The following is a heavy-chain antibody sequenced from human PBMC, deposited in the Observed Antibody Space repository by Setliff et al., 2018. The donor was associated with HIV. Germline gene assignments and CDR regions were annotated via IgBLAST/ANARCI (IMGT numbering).Heavy chain of an antibody. CDR3: ARLSTTSRDFDS. D-gene: IGHD3-10*01. J-gene: IGHJ4*02. V-gene: IGHV4-30-4*08. Sequence: PSETLSLTCTVSGGSIGSDDYYWTWIRQPPGKGLELIGYIFYTGNTYYSPSLENRLTISVDTSKNQFSLKLRSVTAADTAVYYCARLSTTSRDFDSWGQGTLVTVSS. CDR2: IFYTGNT. CDR1: GGSIGSDDYY.